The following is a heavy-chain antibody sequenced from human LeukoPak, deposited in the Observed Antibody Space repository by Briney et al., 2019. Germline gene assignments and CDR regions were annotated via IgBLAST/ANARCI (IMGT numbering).Heavy chain of an antibody. Sequence: GGSLRLSCAASGLTVSSYSMNWVRQAPGKGLEWVSAISGSGGSTYYADSVKGRFTISRDNSKNTLYLQMNSLRAEDTAVYYCAKARLEYYDFWSSVYWGQGTLVTVSS. CDR1: GLTVSSYS. V-gene: IGHV3-23*01. D-gene: IGHD3-3*01. CDR2: ISGSGGST. CDR3: AKARLEYYDFWSSVY. J-gene: IGHJ4*02.